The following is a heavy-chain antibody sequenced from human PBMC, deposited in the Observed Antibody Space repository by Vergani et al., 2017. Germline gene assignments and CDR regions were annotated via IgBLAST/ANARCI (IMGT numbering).Heavy chain of an antibody. D-gene: IGHD3-22*01. J-gene: IGHJ4*02. Sequence: QLQLQESGPGLVKPSETLALTCTVSGGPISSSSYYRGWIRQPPGKGLEWIGSIYYSGSTYYNPSLKSRVTISVDTSKNQFSLKLSSVTAADTAVYYCARREDYYDSSGCGYYFDYWGQGTLVTVSS. CDR1: GGPISSSSYY. CDR3: ARREDYYDSSGCGYYFDY. V-gene: IGHV4-39*01. CDR2: IYYSGST.